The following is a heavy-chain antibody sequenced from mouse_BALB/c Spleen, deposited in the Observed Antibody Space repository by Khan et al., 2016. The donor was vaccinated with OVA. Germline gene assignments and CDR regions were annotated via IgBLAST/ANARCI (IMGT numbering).Heavy chain of an antibody. CDR3: APAGTGDYFDY. J-gene: IGHJ2*01. CDR1: GFNIKDTH. V-gene: IGHV14-3*02. Sequence: VQLKESGAELVTPGPSVKLSFTASGFNIKDTHMHWVKPRPEQGLEWFGRIDPANDNSKYDPRFQGKATITADTSSNTAYLHLISLTSEDTAVYYCAPAGTGDYFDYWGQGTTLTVSS. D-gene: IGHD4-1*01. CDR2: IDPANDNS.